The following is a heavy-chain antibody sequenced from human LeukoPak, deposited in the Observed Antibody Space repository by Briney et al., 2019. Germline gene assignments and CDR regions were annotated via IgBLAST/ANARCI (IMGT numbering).Heavy chain of an antibody. CDR1: GYTFTSYA. J-gene: IGHJ4*02. CDR2: ITPSGGT. V-gene: IGHV1-2*02. Sequence: ASVKVSCKASGYTFTSYAIHWVRQAPGQGLEWMGWITPSGGTNYPQKFQGRVAITWDTSITTAYMDLSRLTSDDTAVYYCARDRYGDGFAHLDYWGQGALVTVTS. CDR3: ARDRYGDGFAHLDY. D-gene: IGHD5-24*01.